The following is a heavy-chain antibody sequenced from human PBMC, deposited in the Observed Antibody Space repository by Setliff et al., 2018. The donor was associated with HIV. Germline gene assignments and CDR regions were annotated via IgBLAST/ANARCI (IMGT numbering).Heavy chain of an antibody. D-gene: IGHD2-21*01. Sequence: ASVKVSCKVSGYTLSELSVHWVRQAPGKGLEWMGGFDPEDVETIYAEKFQGRVTMTEDTSTDTAYMELSSLRSGDTAVYYCATAGVLADPLFPLYVHDFYDHWGQGTLVTVSS. J-gene: IGHJ5*02. CDR2: FDPEDVET. CDR1: GYTLSELS. V-gene: IGHV1-24*01. CDR3: ATAGVLADPLFPLYVHDFYDH.